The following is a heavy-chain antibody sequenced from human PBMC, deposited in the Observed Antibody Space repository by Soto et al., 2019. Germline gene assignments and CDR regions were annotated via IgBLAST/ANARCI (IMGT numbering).Heavy chain of an antibody. J-gene: IGHJ6*02. CDR1: GSTFTSYG. CDR3: ARDRSFIASADYYYYGMDV. V-gene: IGHV1-18*04. Sequence: WASVKVSCKASGSTFTSYGISCVRQAPGNGIEWMGWISAYNGNTNYAQKLQGRVTMTTDTSTSTAYMELRSLRSDDTAVYYCARDRSFIASADYYYYGMDVWGQGTTVTVSS. D-gene: IGHD6-13*01. CDR2: ISAYNGNT.